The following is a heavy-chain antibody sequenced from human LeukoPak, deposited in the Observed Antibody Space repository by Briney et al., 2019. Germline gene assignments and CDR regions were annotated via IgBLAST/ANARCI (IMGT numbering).Heavy chain of an antibody. CDR1: GGTFSSYA. CDR2: IIPIFGTA. J-gene: IGHJ3*02. V-gene: IGHV1-69*13. D-gene: IGHD2-2*01. CDR3: ARVYCSSTSCLNDAFDI. Sequence: SVKVSCKASGGTFSSYAISWVRQAPGQGLEWMGGIIPIFGTANYAQKFQGRVTITADESTSTAYMELRSLRSDDTAVYYCARVYCSSTSCLNDAFDIWGQGTMVTVSS.